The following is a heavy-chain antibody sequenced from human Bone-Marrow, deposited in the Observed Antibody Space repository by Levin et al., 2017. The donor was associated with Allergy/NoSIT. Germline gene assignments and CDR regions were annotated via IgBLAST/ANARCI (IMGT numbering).Heavy chain of an antibody. J-gene: IGHJ3*02. D-gene: IGHD3-10*01. Sequence: GESLKISCKALGYTFTGYIMHWVRQAPGQGLEWMGWINPNSGDTKFAQSFQGRVTMTRDTSISTAYMELSRLTSDDTAMYDSWRDLIGDPPTFDIFSHGTMVTVSS. V-gene: IGHV1-2*02. CDR1: GYTFTGYI. CDR2: INPNSGDT. CDR3: WRDLIGDPPTFDI.